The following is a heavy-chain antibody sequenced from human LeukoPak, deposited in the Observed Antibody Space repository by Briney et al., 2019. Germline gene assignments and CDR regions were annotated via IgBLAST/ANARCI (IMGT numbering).Heavy chain of an antibody. D-gene: IGHD2-15*01. Sequence: SVKVSCKASGGTFSSYAISWVRQAPGQGLEWMGRIIPILGIANYAQKFQGRVTITADKSTSTAYMELSSLRSEDTAVYYCARGYCSGGSCYSWFDPWGQGTLVTVSS. J-gene: IGHJ5*02. CDR1: GGTFSSYA. V-gene: IGHV1-69*04. CDR2: IIPILGIA. CDR3: ARGYCSGGSCYSWFDP.